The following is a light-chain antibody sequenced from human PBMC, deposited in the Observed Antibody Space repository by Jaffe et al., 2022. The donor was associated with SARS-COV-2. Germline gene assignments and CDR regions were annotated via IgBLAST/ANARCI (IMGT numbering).Light chain of an antibody. J-gene: IGKJ5*01. CDR2: GAS. CDR1: ENIKSNS. CDR3: QQYGTSPIT. V-gene: IGKV3-20*01. Sequence: EIVLTQSPGTVSLSPGERATLSCRASENIKSNSLAWYQQKPGQSPRLLIYGASNRAIGIPDRFSGSGSGTDFTLTISRLDSEDFAVYHCQQYGTSPITFGQGTRLEIK.